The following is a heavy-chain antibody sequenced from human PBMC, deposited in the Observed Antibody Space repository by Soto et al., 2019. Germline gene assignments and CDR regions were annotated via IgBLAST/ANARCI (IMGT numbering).Heavy chain of an antibody. CDR3: AKNQERELPRVIDF. J-gene: IGHJ4*02. Sequence: EVQLLESGGGVVQPGGSLRLSCAASGFPFGENAMSWVRQAPGKGLEWVSGISDSGATTYYADSVRGRFTISRDNSKNTLYLQMKSLRAEDSASYYCAKNQERELPRVIDFWGQGTLVTVSS. V-gene: IGHV3-23*01. D-gene: IGHD1-7*01. CDR1: GFPFGENA. CDR2: ISDSGATT.